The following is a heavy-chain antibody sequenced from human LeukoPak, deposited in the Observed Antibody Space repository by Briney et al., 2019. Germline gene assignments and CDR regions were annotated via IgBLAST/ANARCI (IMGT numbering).Heavy chain of an antibody. CDR3: AGELVEQYFDY. V-gene: IGHV3-7*03. CDR2: IKQDGSEK. D-gene: IGHD2-15*01. CDR1: GFTFSSYW. J-gene: IGHJ4*02. Sequence: GGSLRLSCAASGFTFSSYWMSWVRQAPGKGLEWVANIKQDGSEKYYVDSVKGRFTISRDNAKNSLYLQMNSLRAEDTAVYYCAGELVEQYFDYWGQGPLVTVSS.